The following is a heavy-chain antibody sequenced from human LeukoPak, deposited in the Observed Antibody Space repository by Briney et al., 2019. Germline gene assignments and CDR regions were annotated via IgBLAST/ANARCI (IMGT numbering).Heavy chain of an antibody. CDR1: GYTFTSYG. CDR2: ISAYNGNT. Sequence: ASVKVSCKASGYTFTSYGISWVRQAPGQGLEWMGWISAYNGNTNYAQKLQGRVTMTTDTSTSTAYMELRSLRSDDTAVYYCARDLVSWEPYYYYMDVWGKGTTVTVSS. CDR3: ARDLVSWEPYYYYMDV. J-gene: IGHJ6*03. D-gene: IGHD1-26*01. V-gene: IGHV1-18*01.